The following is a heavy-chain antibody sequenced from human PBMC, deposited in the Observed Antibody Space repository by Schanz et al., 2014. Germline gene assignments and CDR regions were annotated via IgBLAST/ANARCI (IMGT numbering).Heavy chain of an antibody. D-gene: IGHD2-8*02. CDR2: INPHNGVT. CDR3: ARGLVRYFAY. J-gene: IGHJ4*02. V-gene: IGHV1-2*02. CDR1: GYTFTDHY. Sequence: QVQLVQSGAELQKPGASVHVSCKASGYTFTDHYTHWVRQAPGQGLEWMGWINPHNGVTAYAQKFQGRVTMTRDTSISTAYMELSRLRSDDTAVYYCARGLVRYFAYWGQGTLVTVSS.